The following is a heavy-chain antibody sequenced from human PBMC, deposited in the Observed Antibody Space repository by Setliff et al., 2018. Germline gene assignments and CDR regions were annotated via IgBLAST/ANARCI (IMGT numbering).Heavy chain of an antibody. D-gene: IGHD2-15*01. CDR1: GFTFSSYG. CDR2: IRYDGSNK. J-gene: IGHJ5*02. Sequence: PGGSLRLSCTASGFTFSSYGMHWVRQAPGKGLEWVAFIRYDGSNKDYADSVKGRFTISRDNSKNAVYLQMNSLRAEDTAEYYCARGVVVVVAATSNYFDPWGQGTLVT. CDR3: ARGVVVVVAATSNYFDP. V-gene: IGHV3-30*02.